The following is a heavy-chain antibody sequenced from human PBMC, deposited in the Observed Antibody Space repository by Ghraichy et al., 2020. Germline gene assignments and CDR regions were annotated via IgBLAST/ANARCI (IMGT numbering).Heavy chain of an antibody. J-gene: IGHJ4*02. CDR1: GFTFTSSA. V-gene: IGHV1-58*01. D-gene: IGHD4-17*01. Sequence: SVKVSCKASGFTFTSSAVQLVRQARVQRLEWIGWIVVGSGNTNYAQKFQERVTITRDMSTSTAYMELSSLRSEDTAVYYCAADHDGDYLSLGGWGQGTLVTVSS. CDR3: AADHDGDYLSLGG. CDR2: IVVGSGNT.